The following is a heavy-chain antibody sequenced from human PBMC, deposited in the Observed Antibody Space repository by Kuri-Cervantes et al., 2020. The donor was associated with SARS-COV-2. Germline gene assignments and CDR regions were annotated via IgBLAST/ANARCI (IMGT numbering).Heavy chain of an antibody. D-gene: IGHD6-13*01. CDR3: ARGRIAAAANNWFDP. CDR2: INHSGST. V-gene: IGHV4-34*01. Sequence: SETLSLTCAVYGGSFSSYYWSWIRQPPGKGLEWIGEINHSGSTNYNPSLKSRVTISVDTSKNQFSLKLSSVTAADTAVYYCARGRIAAAANNWFDPWGQGTLVTVSS. J-gene: IGHJ5*02. CDR1: GGSFSSYY.